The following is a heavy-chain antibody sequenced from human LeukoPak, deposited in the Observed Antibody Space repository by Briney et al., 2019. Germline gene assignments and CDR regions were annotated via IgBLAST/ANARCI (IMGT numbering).Heavy chain of an antibody. CDR3: AREPVVAATRWFDP. CDR2: VSSGSSTI. V-gene: IGHV3-11*04. D-gene: IGHD2-15*01. J-gene: IGHJ5*02. CDR1: GFTFSDYY. Sequence: GGSLRLSCAASGFTFSDYYMSWIRQAPGKALEWVSYVSSGSSTIYYADSVKGRFTVSRDNGKRSLYLHMNSLRAEDTAVYYCAREPVVAATRWFDPWGQGTLVTVSS.